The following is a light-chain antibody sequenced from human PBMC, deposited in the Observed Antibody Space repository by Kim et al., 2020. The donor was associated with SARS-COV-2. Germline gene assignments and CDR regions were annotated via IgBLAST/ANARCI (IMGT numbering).Light chain of an antibody. CDR2: ESS. Sequence: VSVGDTVTITCQASHVITIFLNWYQQFPGKAPKLLIYESSGLETGVPSRFSGSGSGTNFSFTISSLQPEDIATYYCQQYDNLPITFGQGTRLEIK. CDR1: HVITIF. J-gene: IGKJ5*01. CDR3: QQYDNLPIT. V-gene: IGKV1-33*01.